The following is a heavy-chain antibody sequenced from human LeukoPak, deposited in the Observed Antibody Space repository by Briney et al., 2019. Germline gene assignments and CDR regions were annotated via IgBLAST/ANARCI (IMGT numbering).Heavy chain of an antibody. D-gene: IGHD4-17*01. J-gene: IGHJ6*03. CDR2: IYYSGST. CDR1: GGSISSSSYY. Sequence: SETLSLTCTVSGGSISSSSYYWGWIRQPPGKGLEWIGSIYYSGSTYYNPSLKSRVTISVDTSKNQFSLKLSSVTAADTAVYYCARGTVTIGSYYYYYMDVWGKGTTVTISS. V-gene: IGHV4-39*07. CDR3: ARGTVTIGSYYYYYMDV.